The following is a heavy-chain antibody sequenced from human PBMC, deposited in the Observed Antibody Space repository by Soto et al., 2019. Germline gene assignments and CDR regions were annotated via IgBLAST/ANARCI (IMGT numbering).Heavy chain of an antibody. CDR1: GGSMSEYF. V-gene: IGHV4-59*12. CDR3: ARGKIWFGELMGNWFDP. CDR2: IYYLGST. Sequence: SETLSLTCSVSGGSMSEYFWSWIRQSPGKGLEWIGYIYYLGSTDYNPSLKSRVTISVDTSKRQFSLRLTSVTAADTAVYYCARGKIWFGELMGNWFDPWGQGTLVTSPQ. J-gene: IGHJ5*02. D-gene: IGHD3-10*01.